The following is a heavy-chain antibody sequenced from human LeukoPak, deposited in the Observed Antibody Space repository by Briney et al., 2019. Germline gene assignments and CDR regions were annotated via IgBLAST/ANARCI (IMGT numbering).Heavy chain of an antibody. CDR1: GGTLSSYA. CDR2: IIPIFGTA. Sequence: SVKVSCKASGGTLSSYAISWVRQAPRQGLEWMGGIIPIFGTANYAQKFQGRVTITADESTSTAYMELSSLRSEDTAVYYCARSYDFWSGYYGYYYYYGMDVWGQGTTVTVSS. J-gene: IGHJ6*02. CDR3: ARSYDFWSGYYGYYYYYGMDV. D-gene: IGHD3-3*01. V-gene: IGHV1-69*13.